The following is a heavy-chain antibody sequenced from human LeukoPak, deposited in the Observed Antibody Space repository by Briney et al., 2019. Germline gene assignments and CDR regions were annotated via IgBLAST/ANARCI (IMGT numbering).Heavy chain of an antibody. CDR2: IYYSGST. J-gene: IGHJ4*02. V-gene: IGHV4-31*03. CDR1: GGSISSGGYY. D-gene: IGHD5-18*01. Sequence: SETLSLTCTVSGGSISSGGYYWSWIRQHPGKGLEWIGYIYYSGSTYYNPSLKSRVTISVDTSKNQFSLKLSSVTAADTAVYYCARDRGGYTYSHDYWGQGTLVTVSS. CDR3: ARDRGGYTYSHDY.